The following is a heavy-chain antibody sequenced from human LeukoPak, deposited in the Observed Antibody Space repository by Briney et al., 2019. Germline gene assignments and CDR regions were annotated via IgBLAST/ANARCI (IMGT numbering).Heavy chain of an antibody. CDR2: INHSGST. D-gene: IGHD5-18*01. V-gene: IGHV4-34*01. CDR1: GGSFSGYY. J-gene: IGHJ4*02. CDR3: ARGLEDTAMVRYFDY. Sequence: SETLSLTCAVYGGSFSGYYWSWIRQPPGKGLEWIGEINHSGSTNYNPSLKSRVTISVDTSKNQFSLKLSSVTAADTAVYYCARGLEDTAMVRYFDYWGQETLVTVSS.